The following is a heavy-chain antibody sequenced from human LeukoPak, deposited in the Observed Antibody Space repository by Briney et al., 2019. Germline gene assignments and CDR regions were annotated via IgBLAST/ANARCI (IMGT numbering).Heavy chain of an antibody. J-gene: IGHJ6*02. D-gene: IGHD5-18*01. CDR3: ARASSGYSYGKVAVFYYYYGMDV. V-gene: IGHV4-59*01. Sequence: KPSETLSLTCTVSGGSISSYYWSWTRQPPGKGLEWIGYIYYSGSTNYNPSLKSRVTISVDTSKNQFSLKLSSVTAADTAVYYCARASSGYSYGKVAVFYYYYGMDVWGQGTTVTVSS. CDR1: GGSISSYY. CDR2: IYYSGST.